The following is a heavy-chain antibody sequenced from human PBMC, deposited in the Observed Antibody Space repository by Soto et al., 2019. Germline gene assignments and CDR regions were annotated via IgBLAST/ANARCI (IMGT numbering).Heavy chain of an antibody. CDR1: GFTFSSYG. J-gene: IGHJ4*02. CDR2: VTGSGSST. CDR3: AKVDGSGTYNVSPFDY. Sequence: EVHLLESGGGLVQPGGSLRLSCAASGFTFSSYGMSWVRQAPGKGLEWLSGVTGSGSSTYYADSVTGRFTISRDNSKNTLYLQMSSLRAEDTAVYYCAKVDGSGTYNVSPFDYWGQGTLVTVAS. D-gene: IGHD3-10*01. V-gene: IGHV3-23*01.